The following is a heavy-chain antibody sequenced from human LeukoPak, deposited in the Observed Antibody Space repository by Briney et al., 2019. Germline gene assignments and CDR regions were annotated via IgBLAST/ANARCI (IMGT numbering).Heavy chain of an antibody. J-gene: IGHJ4*02. CDR3: ARAHYDILTGLSYYFDY. Sequence: GGSLRLSCAASGFTFSSYGMSWVRQAPGKGLEWVSAISGSGGSTYYADSVTGRFTISRDNAKNSLYLQMNSLSAEDTAVYYCARAHYDILTGLSYYFDYWGQGSLVTVSS. D-gene: IGHD3-9*01. CDR1: GFTFSSYG. CDR2: ISGSGGST. V-gene: IGHV3-23*01.